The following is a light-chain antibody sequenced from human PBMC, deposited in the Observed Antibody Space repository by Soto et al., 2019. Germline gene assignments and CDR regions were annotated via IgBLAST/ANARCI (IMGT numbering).Light chain of an antibody. CDR2: GVS. Sequence: EIVLTQSPASLSLSPGERATLSCRAGQSVDTYLVWYQHKPGQAPRLLMYGVSSRATGIPDRFTGSGSGADFTLTISRLEPEDFAVYYCQVYGPSPPITFGQGTRLEIK. CDR1: QSVDTY. V-gene: IGKV3-20*01. CDR3: QVYGPSPPIT. J-gene: IGKJ5*01.